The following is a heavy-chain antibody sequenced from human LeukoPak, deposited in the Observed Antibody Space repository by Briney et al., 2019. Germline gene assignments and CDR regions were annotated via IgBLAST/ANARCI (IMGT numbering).Heavy chain of an antibody. V-gene: IGHV1-69*01. Sequence: SVKVSCKASGGTYSSYAISWVRQAPGQGLEWMGGIIPIFGTANYAQKFQGRVTITADESTSTAYMELSSLRSEDTAVYYCARSLAYCGGDCYSYSFDYWGQGTLVTVSS. D-gene: IGHD2-21*02. J-gene: IGHJ4*02. CDR2: IIPIFGTA. CDR1: GGTYSSYA. CDR3: ARSLAYCGGDCYSYSFDY.